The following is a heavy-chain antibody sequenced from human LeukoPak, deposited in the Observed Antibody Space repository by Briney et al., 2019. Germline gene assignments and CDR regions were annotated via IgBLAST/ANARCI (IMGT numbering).Heavy chain of an antibody. CDR3: ARAAPLYCSGGSCYLY. V-gene: IGHV3-7*01. CDR2: IKQDGSEK. D-gene: IGHD2-15*01. CDR1: GFTFSSYW. Sequence: GGSLRLSCAASGFTFSSYWMSWVRQAPGKGLEWVANIKQDGSEKYFVDSVKGRFTISRDNAKNSLYLQMNSLRAEDTAVYYCARAAPLYCSGGSCYLYWGQGTLVTVSP. J-gene: IGHJ4*02.